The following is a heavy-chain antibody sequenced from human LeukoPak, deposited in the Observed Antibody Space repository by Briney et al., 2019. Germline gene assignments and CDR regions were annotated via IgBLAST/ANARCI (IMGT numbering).Heavy chain of an antibody. CDR3: ARENYCSGGSCFNFDY. V-gene: IGHV3-30*03. J-gene: IGHJ4*02. Sequence: QSGGSLRLSCAASGFTFSSYGMHWVRQAPGKGLEWVAVISYDGSNKYYADSVKGRFTISRDNSKNTLYLQMNSLRAEDTVVYYCARENYCSGGSCFNFDYWGQGTLVTVSS. D-gene: IGHD2-15*01. CDR2: ISYDGSNK. CDR1: GFTFSSYG.